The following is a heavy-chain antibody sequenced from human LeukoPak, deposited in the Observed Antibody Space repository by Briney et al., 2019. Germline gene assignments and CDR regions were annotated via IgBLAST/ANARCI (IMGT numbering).Heavy chain of an antibody. V-gene: IGHV4-59*01. J-gene: IGHJ6*03. Sequence: SETLSLTCTVSGGSISSYYWSWIRQPPGKGLEWIGYIYYIGSTNYNPSLKSRVTISVDASKNQFSLKLSSVTAADTAVYYCARAPHCSGGSCYSEYYYYYMDVWGKGTTVTVSS. CDR3: ARAPHCSGGSCYSEYYYYYMDV. CDR2: IYYIGST. CDR1: GGSISSYY. D-gene: IGHD2-15*01.